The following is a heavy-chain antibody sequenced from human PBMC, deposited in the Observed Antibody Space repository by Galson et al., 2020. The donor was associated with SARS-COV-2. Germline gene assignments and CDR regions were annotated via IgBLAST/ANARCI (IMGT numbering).Heavy chain of an antibody. CDR2: IYTSGST. CDR3: ARDPLSRGRPGDYEVYHFYVMDV. D-gene: IGHD4-17*01. J-gene: IGHJ6*02. V-gene: IGHV4-4*07. Sequence: SETLSLTCTVSGGSISTNYWSWIRQPAGKGLEWFGRIYTSGSTIYNPSPKSRVTMSVDTSKNQFSLKLTSVTAADTAVYYCARDPLSRGRPGDYEVYHFYVMDVWGQGTTVTVSS. CDR1: GGSISTNY.